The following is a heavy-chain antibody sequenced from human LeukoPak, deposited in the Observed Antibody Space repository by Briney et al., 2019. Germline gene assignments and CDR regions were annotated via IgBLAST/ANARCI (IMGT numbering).Heavy chain of an antibody. Sequence: SETLSLTCTVSGVSTGSHYWAWVRQSPGEGVEWLGYAYYGSTKLKHARNGRGSISVDTAKKQMSLRLTSVTAADTAVYFCARAGYESTRYPPLLFYHMDVWGRGTTVSVSS. V-gene: IGHV4-59*11. CDR3: ARAGYESTRYPPLLFYHMDV. D-gene: IGHD3-22*01. CDR2: AYYGST. J-gene: IGHJ6*03. CDR1: GVSTGSHY.